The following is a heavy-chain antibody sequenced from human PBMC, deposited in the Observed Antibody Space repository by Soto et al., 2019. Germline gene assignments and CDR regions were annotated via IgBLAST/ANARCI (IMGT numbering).Heavy chain of an antibody. J-gene: IGHJ4*02. CDR3: ARVSGYYLPDY. Sequence: ASVNVSCKAIAYNFSCHALLSVSQAPGQRLEWMGWINAGNGNTKCSQKFQGRVTITRDTSASTAYMELSSLRSEDTAVYYCARVSGYYLPDYWGQGTLVTVSS. D-gene: IGHD5-12*01. CDR1: AYNFSCHA. CDR2: INAGNGNT. V-gene: IGHV1-3*01.